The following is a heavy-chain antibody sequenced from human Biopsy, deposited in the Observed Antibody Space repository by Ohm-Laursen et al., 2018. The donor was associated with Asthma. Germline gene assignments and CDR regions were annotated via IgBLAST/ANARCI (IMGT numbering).Heavy chain of an antibody. CDR1: GGFMSSSSYY. V-gene: IGHV4-39*01. CDR2: ISYTGRA. D-gene: IGHD7-27*01. Sequence: GTLSLTCTVSGGFMSSSSYYWGWIRQPPGKGLEWMGSISYTGRAYHNPSLKSRFTISVDTSKNHFSLKLSSVTAADTAVYYCARHWDWGSFFDYWGQGTPVTVSS. CDR3: ARHWDWGSFFDY. J-gene: IGHJ4*02.